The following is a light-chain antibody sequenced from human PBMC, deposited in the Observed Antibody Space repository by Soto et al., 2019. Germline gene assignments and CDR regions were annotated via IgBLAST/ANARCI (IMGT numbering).Light chain of an antibody. CDR2: DVS. Sequence: QSVLTQPASVSGSPGQSITISCTGTSSDVGGYNYVSWYQHHPGKAPKLMIYDVSNRPSGVSNRFSGAKSGNTASLTISGLQAEDKADYYCSSYTSSSSLGVFGTGTKVTVL. J-gene: IGLJ1*01. CDR3: SSYTSSSSLGV. V-gene: IGLV2-14*03. CDR1: SSDVGGYNY.